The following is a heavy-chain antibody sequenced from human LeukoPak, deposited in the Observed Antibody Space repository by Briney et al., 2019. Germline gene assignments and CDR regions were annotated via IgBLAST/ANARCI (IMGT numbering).Heavy chain of an antibody. D-gene: IGHD3-16*01. V-gene: IGHV3-23*01. CDR1: GLTFSSHG. J-gene: IGHJ4*02. CDR2: ISPNGVIT. CDR3: AKVSRFFGGHFDY. Sequence: GGSLRLSCEASGLTFSSHGMNWVRQAPGKGLEWVSGISPNGVITYYADSVKGRFTISRDNSKGTVYLQMNSLRAEDTAIYYCAKVSRFFGGHFDYWGQGTLVTVSS.